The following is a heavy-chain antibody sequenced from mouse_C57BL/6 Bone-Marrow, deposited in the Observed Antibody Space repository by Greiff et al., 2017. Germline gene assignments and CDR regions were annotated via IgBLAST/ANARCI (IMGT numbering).Heavy chain of an antibody. D-gene: IGHD1-1*01. V-gene: IGHV3-6*01. Sequence: EVKLMESGPGLVKPSQSLSLTCSVTGYSITSGYYWNWIRQFPGNKLEWMGYISYDGSNNYNPSLKNRISITRDTSKNQFFLKLNSVTTEDTATYYCARGRVLRYWGQGTLVTVSA. J-gene: IGHJ3*01. CDR1: GYSITSGYY. CDR2: ISYDGSN. CDR3: ARGRVLRY.